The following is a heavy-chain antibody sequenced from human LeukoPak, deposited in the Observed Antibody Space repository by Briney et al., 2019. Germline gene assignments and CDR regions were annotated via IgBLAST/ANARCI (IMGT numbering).Heavy chain of an antibody. Sequence: GGSLRLSCAASGFTFSSYWMHWVRQAPGKGLVWVSRINSDGSSTYDADSVKGRFTISRDNSKNTLYLQMNSLRAEDTAVYYCAKGMYCSGGSCYSRIDYWGQGTLVTVSS. J-gene: IGHJ4*02. CDR2: INSDGSST. D-gene: IGHD2-15*01. CDR1: GFTFSSYW. CDR3: AKGMYCSGGSCYSRIDY. V-gene: IGHV3-74*01.